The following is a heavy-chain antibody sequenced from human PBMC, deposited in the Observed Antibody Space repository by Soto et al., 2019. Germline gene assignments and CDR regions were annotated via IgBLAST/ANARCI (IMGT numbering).Heavy chain of an antibody. V-gene: IGHV4-59*01. J-gene: IGHJ5*02. Sequence: KSSETLSLTCTVSGGSISSYYWSWIRQPPGKGLEWIGYIYYSGSTNYNPSLKSRVTISVDTSKNQFSLKLSSVTAADTAVYYCARGTKGGTIFGVVSTIRREYWFDPWGQGTLVTVSS. CDR1: GGSISSYY. D-gene: IGHD3-3*01. CDR2: IYYSGST. CDR3: ARGTKGGTIFGVVSTIRREYWFDP.